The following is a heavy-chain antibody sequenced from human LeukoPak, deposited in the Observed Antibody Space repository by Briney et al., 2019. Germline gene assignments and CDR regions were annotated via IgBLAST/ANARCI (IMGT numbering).Heavy chain of an antibody. D-gene: IGHD2-21*02. Sequence: GGSLRLSCAASGFTFSTYSMNWVRQAPGKGLEWVSSTSSSYNYTYYAESLKGRLTISRDNAKNALYLQMSSLRAEDTAVYYCARADGGDIDYWGQGTLVTVSS. CDR2: TSSSYNYT. J-gene: IGHJ4*02. V-gene: IGHV3-21*01. CDR1: GFTFSTYS. CDR3: ARADGGDIDY.